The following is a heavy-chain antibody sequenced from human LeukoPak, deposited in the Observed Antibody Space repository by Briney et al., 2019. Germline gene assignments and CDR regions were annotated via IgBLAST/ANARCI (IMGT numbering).Heavy chain of an antibody. J-gene: IGHJ4*02. V-gene: IGHV3-23*01. CDR1: GFTFSDYA. CDR2: VSTGGGDT. Sequence: PGGSLRLSCEASGFTFSDYAMSWVRQAPGKGLEWVSTVSTGGGDTYYADSVKGRFTISRDNSKSTLYLQMNSLRAEDTAFYYCTGGWLAYWGQGALVTVSS. D-gene: IGHD5-24*01. CDR3: TGGWLAY.